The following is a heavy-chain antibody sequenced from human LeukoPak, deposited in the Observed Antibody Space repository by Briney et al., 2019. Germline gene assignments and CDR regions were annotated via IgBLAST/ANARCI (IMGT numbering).Heavy chain of an antibody. D-gene: IGHD3-9*01. J-gene: IGHJ6*02. CDR2: INHSGST. CDR3: ARVPRRRTLTGYSYGMDV. CDR1: GGSFSGYY. Sequence: SETLSLTCAVYGGSFSGYYWSWIRQPPGKGLEWIGEINHSGSTNYNPSLKSRVTISVDTSKNQFSLKLSSVTAADTAVYYCARVPRRRTLTGYSYGMDVWGQGTTVTVPS. V-gene: IGHV4-34*01.